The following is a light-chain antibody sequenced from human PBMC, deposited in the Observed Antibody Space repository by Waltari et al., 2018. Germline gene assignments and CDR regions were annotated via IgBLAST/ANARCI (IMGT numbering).Light chain of an antibody. CDR2: WAS. CDR3: QQYYSTPYT. J-gene: IGKJ2*01. V-gene: IGKV4-1*01. Sequence: IVMTQSPDSLAVSLGERATINCKSSQSVLYSSNNKNYLAWYQHKPGQPPKLLIYWASTRESGVPDRFSGSGSGTDFTLTISSLQAEDVAVYYCQQYYSTPYTFGQGTKLEIK. CDR1: QSVLYSSNNKNY.